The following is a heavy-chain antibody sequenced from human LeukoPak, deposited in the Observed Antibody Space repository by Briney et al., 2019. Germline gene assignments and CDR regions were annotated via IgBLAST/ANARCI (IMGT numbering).Heavy chain of an antibody. D-gene: IGHD3-3*01. J-gene: IGHJ3*02. CDR3: ASAIFVENACDI. CDR2: IYTTGTT. CDR1: GDSISNYNYF. V-gene: IGHV4-61*02. Sequence: SQTLSLTCTVSGDSISNYNYFWSWIRQPAGKGLEWIGRIYTTGTTNYNPSLKSRVTISIDTSENQFSLKLSSVTAAGTAVYYCASAIFVENACDIWGQGTMVTVSS.